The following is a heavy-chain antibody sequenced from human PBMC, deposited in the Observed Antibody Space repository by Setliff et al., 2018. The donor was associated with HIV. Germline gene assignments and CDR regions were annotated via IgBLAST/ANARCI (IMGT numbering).Heavy chain of an antibody. V-gene: IGHV4-59*01. CDR3: ARVQMAYAAFDV. Sequence: SETLSLTCTVSGGSISTYYWSWVRQPPGKGLEWIGSIYFTGSSDNNPSLKSRVTLSVDTSKHQFSLKLSSVTAADTAVYYCARVQMAYAAFDVWGQGTMVTVS. J-gene: IGHJ3*01. D-gene: IGHD4-17*01. CDR2: IYFTGSS. CDR1: GGSISTYY.